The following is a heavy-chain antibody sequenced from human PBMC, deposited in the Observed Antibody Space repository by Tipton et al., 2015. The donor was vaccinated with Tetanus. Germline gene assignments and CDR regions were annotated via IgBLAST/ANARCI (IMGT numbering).Heavy chain of an antibody. J-gene: IGHJ6*02. D-gene: IGHD2-2*01. V-gene: IGHV3-33*01. Sequence: SGFTFSSFGMHWVRQSPGKGLEWVAVIWYDGTDKNYADSVKGRFTISRDNFKNILYLQMDSLRVGDTAVYYCARAEDSTALGGTDVWGQGTTVTVSS. CDR1: GFTFSSFG. CDR3: ARAEDSTALGGTDV. CDR2: IWYDGTDK.